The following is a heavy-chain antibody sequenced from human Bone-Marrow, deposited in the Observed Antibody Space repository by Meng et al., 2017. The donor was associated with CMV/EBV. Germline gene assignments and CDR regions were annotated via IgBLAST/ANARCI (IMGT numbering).Heavy chain of an antibody. V-gene: IGHV4-61*02. Sequence: QVQLQESGPGLVKPSQTLSRTCTVSGDSVSSGCYYCSWIRQPAGKGLEWIGRVHSSGSPNHNPSFRSRVTNSLDTSQNQFSLNLTSVTAADTAVYYCARELGEGYYDRSLDYWGQGTLVTVSS. D-gene: IGHD3-22*01. CDR1: GDSVSSGCYY. CDR2: VHSSGSP. J-gene: IGHJ4*02. CDR3: ARELGEGYYDRSLDY.